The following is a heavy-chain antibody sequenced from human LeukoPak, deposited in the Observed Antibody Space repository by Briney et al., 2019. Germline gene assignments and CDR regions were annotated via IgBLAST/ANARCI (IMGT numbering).Heavy chain of an antibody. D-gene: IGHD3-16*01. CDR3: ARDSPGGYYYYYMDV. CDR1: GGSISSYY. J-gene: IGHJ6*03. V-gene: IGHV4-4*07. Sequence: PSETLSLACTVSGGSISSYYWSWIRQPAGKGLEWIGRIYASGSTNYNPSLKSRVTMSVDTSKNQFSLKLSSVTAADTAVYYCARDSPGGYYYYYMDVWGKGTTVTVSS. CDR2: IYASGST.